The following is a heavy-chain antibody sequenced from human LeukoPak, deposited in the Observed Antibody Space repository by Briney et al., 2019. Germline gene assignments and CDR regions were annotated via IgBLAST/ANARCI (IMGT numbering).Heavy chain of an antibody. D-gene: IGHD6-13*01. V-gene: IGHV4-34*01. J-gene: IGHJ6*03. CDR1: GGSFSGYY. CDR3: ARPPARIAAYYYYYYMDV. CDR2: INHSGST. Sequence: SETLSLTCAVYGGSFSGYYWSWIRQPPGKGLEWMGEINHSGSTNYNPSLKSRVTISVDTSKNQFSLKLSSVTAADTAVYYCARPPARIAAYYYYYYMDVWGKGTTVTVSS.